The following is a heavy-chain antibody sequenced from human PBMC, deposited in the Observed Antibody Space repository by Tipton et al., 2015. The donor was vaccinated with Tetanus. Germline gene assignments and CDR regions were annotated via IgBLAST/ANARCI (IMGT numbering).Heavy chain of an antibody. CDR3: ASHRGLLWFGELERYDY. V-gene: IGHV4-30-4*01. J-gene: IGHJ4*02. CDR2: IYYSGST. Sequence: LRLSCTVSGGSISSGDYYWSWIRQPPGKGLEWIGYIYYSGSTYYNPSLKSRVTISVDTSKNQFSLKLSSVTAADTAVYYCASHRGLLWFGELERYDYWGQGTLVTVSS. D-gene: IGHD3-10*01. CDR1: GGSISSGDYY.